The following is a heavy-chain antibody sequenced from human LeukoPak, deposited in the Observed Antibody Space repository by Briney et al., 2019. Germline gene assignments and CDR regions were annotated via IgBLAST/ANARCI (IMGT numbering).Heavy chain of an antibody. J-gene: IGHJ4*02. V-gene: IGHV1-18*01. CDR2: ISAYNGNT. Sequence: ASVKVSCKASGYTFTNYGISWVRRAPGQGLEYLGWISAYNGNTNYAQNFQGRVTMTTETSTSTAYMELRSLRSDDTAVYYCARQYYDSSAYPFDYWGQGTLVTASS. CDR1: GYTFTNYG. CDR3: ARQYYDSSAYPFDY. D-gene: IGHD3-22*01.